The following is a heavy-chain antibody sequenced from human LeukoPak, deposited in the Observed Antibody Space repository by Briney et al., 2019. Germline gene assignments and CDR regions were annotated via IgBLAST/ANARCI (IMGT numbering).Heavy chain of an antibody. J-gene: IGHJ6*02. CDR1: GGSISTYY. CDR2: IYDSGST. V-gene: IGHV4-59*08. CDR3: ARSPKYSSGWPYGMDV. Sequence: SETLSLTCTVSGGSISTYYWSWIRQPPGKRLEWIGYIYDSGSTNYNPSLKSRVTISVDTSKNQFSLKLSSVTAADTAMYYCARSPKYSSGWPYGMDVWGQGTTVTVSS. D-gene: IGHD6-19*01.